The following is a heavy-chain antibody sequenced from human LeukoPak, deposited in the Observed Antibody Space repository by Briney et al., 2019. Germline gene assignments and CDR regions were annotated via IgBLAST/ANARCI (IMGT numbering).Heavy chain of an antibody. J-gene: IGHJ4*02. V-gene: IGHV4-34*01. D-gene: IGHD3-3*01. Sequence: SETLSLTCAVYGGSFSGYYWSWIRQPPGKGLEWIGEINHSGSTNYNPSLKSRVTISVDTSKNQFSLKLSSVTAADTAVYYCARGVYDRLEAPKYYFDYWGQGTLVTVSS. CDR1: GGSFSGYY. CDR3: ARGVYDRLEAPKYYFDY. CDR2: INHSGST.